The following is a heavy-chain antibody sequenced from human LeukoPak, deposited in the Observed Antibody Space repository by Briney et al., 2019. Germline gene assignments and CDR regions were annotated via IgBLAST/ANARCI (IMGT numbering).Heavy chain of an antibody. Sequence: GGSLRLSCAASGFTFSDYYMSWIRQAPGKGLEWVSYISSSSGNTIYYADSVKGRFTISRDNAKNSLYLQMNSLRAEDTAVYYCGRGYGYGYHPFDIWGQGTMVTVSS. CDR1: GFTFSDYY. CDR2: ISSSSGNTI. CDR3: GRGYGYGYHPFDI. D-gene: IGHD5-18*01. V-gene: IGHV3-11*04. J-gene: IGHJ3*02.